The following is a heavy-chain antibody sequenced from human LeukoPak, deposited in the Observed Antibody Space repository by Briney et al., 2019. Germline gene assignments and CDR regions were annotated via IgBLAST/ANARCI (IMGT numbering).Heavy chain of an antibody. J-gene: IGHJ4*02. V-gene: IGHV3-66*01. D-gene: IGHD1-26*01. CDR1: GFTVTSNY. CDR2: IYSGGYT. Sequence: PERSLRLSCAASGFTVTSNYMTWVRQAPGKGLEWVSIIYSGGYTDYADSVKGRFTISRDNSKNTLYLQMNSLRAEDTAVYYCARRLEYSGSKGVFDYWGQGTLVTVSS. CDR3: ARRLEYSGSKGVFDY.